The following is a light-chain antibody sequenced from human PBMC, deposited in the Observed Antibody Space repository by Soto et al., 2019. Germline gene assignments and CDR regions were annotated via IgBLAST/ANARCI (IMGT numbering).Light chain of an antibody. CDR3: TSYGGRDNLI. CDR2: EVN. Sequence: QSALTQPPSASGSPGQSVTISCTGTGSDIGAYNYVSWFQQHPGEAPKLIISEVNKRPSGVPNRFSGSKSGNTASLTVSGLQADDEADYYCTSYGGRDNLIFGGGTKVTVL. J-gene: IGLJ2*01. CDR1: GSDIGAYNY. V-gene: IGLV2-8*01.